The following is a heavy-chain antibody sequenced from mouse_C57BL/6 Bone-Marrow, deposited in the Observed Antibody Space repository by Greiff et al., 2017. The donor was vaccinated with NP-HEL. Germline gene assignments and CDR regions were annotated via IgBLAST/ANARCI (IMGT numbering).Heavy chain of an antibody. CDR3: ARGGIYYDYAWFAY. CDR1: GYAFTNYL. D-gene: IGHD2-4*01. Sequence: QVQLQQSGAELVRPGTSVKVSCKASGYAFTNYLIEWVKQRPGQGLEWIGVINPGSGGTNYNEKFKGKATLTADKSSSTAYMQLRSLPSEDSAVYFCARGGIYYDYAWFAYWGQGTLVTVSA. CDR2: INPGSGGT. J-gene: IGHJ3*01. V-gene: IGHV1-54*01.